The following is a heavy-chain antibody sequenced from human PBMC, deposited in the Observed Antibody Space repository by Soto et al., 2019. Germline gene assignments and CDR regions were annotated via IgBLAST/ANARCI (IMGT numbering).Heavy chain of an antibody. J-gene: IGHJ6*02. Sequence: ASVKVSCKASGYTFTSYGISWVRQAPGQGLEWMGWISAYNGNTNYAQKFQGRVTITADESTSTAYMELSSLRSEDTAVYYCARGPTGYSSGWYPGGHYGMDVWGQGTTVTVSS. D-gene: IGHD6-19*01. CDR1: GYTFTSYG. CDR3: ARGPTGYSSGWYPGGHYGMDV. CDR2: ISAYNGNT. V-gene: IGHV1-18*01.